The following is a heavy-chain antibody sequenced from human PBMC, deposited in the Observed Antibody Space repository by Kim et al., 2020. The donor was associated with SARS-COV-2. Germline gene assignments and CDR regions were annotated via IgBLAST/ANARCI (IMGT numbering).Heavy chain of an antibody. J-gene: IGHJ4*02. V-gene: IGHV3-30*07. Sequence: SVKGRFSVSRDNSKNTLYLQMNSLRAEDTAVYYCARAHYDSSGYKDPIDYWGQGTLVTVSS. D-gene: IGHD3-22*01. CDR3: ARAHYDSSGYKDPIDY.